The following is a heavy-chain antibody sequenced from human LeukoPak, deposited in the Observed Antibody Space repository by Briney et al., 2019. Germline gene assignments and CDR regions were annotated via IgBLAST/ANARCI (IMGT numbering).Heavy chain of an antibody. V-gene: IGHV4-4*07. D-gene: IGHD6-13*01. Sequence: SETLSLTCTVSGGSISSYYWSWIRQPAGKGLEWIGRIYSSGSTNYNPSLKSRVTISVDKSKNQFSLKLSSVTAADKAVYYCARGSNWAFDYWGQGILVTVSS. CDR3: ARGSNWAFDY. CDR2: IYSSGST. CDR1: GGSISSYY. J-gene: IGHJ4*02.